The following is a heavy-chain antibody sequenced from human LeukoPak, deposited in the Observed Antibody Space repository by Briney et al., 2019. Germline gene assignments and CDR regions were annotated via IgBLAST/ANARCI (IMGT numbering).Heavy chain of an antibody. CDR1: GFTFSSYA. Sequence: GGSLRLSCAASGFTFSSYAMNWVRQAPGKGLEWISSLTHSGGYTYYAESVKGRFTISRDNAKNSLFLQMDGLRAEDTAVYYCARGIQYSSSPGGDYWGQGTLVTVSS. V-gene: IGHV3-21*04. CDR3: ARGIQYSSSPGGDY. CDR2: LTHSGGYT. D-gene: IGHD6-6*01. J-gene: IGHJ4*02.